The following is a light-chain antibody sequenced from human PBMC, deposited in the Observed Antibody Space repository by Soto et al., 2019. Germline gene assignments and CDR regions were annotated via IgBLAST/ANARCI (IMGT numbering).Light chain of an antibody. J-gene: IGKJ1*01. CDR1: QSISSW. CDR3: QQYNTYSGT. V-gene: IGKV1-5*03. CDR2: EAS. Sequence: DIQMTQSPSTLSASIGDRVTITCRASQSISSWLAWYQQKPGKAPNLLIYEASSLKSGVPSRISGSGSGTDFTLTISSLQPDDFATYYCQQYNTYSGTFGQGTKVEIK.